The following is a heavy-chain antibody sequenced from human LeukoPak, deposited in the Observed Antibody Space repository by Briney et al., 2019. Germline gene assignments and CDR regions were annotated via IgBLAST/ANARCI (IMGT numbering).Heavy chain of an antibody. CDR3: ASAYYDILTGYSYYFDY. Sequence: SQTLSLTCTVSGGSISSGGYYWSWIRQHPGKGLEWTGYIYYSGSTYYNPSLKSRVTISVDTSKNQFSLKLSSVTAADTAVYYCASAYYDILTGYSYYFDYWGQGTLVAVSS. CDR2: IYYSGST. J-gene: IGHJ4*02. CDR1: GGSISSGGYY. V-gene: IGHV4-31*03. D-gene: IGHD3-9*01.